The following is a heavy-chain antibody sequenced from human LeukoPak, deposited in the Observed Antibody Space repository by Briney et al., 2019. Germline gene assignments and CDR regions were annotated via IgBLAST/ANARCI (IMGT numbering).Heavy chain of an antibody. CDR3: AHKGRGSGSYTM. CDR1: GASLSTTGVG. D-gene: IGHD3-10*01. J-gene: IGHJ4*02. Sequence: SGPTLVKPTQTLTLTCTFSGASLSTTGVGGGWSRQPPGKALEWLAVTYWNNDKSYSPSLKSMLTITKDPSKNQVVLIMTNMDPVDTATYYCAHKGRGSGSYTMWGQGTLVTVSS. V-gene: IGHV2-5*01. CDR2: TYWNNDK.